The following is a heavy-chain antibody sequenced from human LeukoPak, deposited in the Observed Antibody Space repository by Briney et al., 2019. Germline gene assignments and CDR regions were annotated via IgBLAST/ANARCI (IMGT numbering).Heavy chain of an antibody. CDR2: ISYDGSNK. J-gene: IGHJ6*02. CDR3: ACIVGATYWYYYGMDV. D-gene: IGHD1-26*01. V-gene: IGHV3-30-3*01. Sequence: GGSLRLSCAASGFTFSSYAMHWVRQAPGKGLEWVAVISYDGSNKYYADSVKGRFTISRDNSKNTLYLQMNSLRAEDTAVYYCACIVGATYWYYYGMDVWGQGTTVTVSS. CDR1: GFTFSSYA.